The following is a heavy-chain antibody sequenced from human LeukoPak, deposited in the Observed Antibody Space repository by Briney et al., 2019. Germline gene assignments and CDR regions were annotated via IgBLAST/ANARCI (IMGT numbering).Heavy chain of an antibody. CDR2: IKQDGSEK. D-gene: IGHD3-3*01. Sequence: GGSLRLSCAASGFTFSSYWMSWARQAPGKGLEWVANIKQDGSEKYYVDSVKGRFTISRDNAKNSLYLQMNSLRAEDTAVYYCARAAGFWSGYGYYYYMDVWGKGTTVTVSS. CDR1: GFTFSSYW. V-gene: IGHV3-7*01. J-gene: IGHJ6*03. CDR3: ARAAGFWSGYGYYYYMDV.